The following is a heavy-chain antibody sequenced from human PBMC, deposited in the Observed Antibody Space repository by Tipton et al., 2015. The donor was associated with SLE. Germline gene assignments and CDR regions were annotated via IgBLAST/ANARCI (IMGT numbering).Heavy chain of an antibody. CDR1: GDTVSSNSAA. CDR2: TYYRSKWYN. V-gene: IGHV6-1*01. J-gene: IGHJ3*02. CDR3: AREGWVDAFDI. Sequence: PGLVKPSQTLSLTCAISGDTVSSNSAAWTWIRQSPSRGLEWLGRTYYRSKWYNDYAVSVKSRVIISPDTSKNHFSLQVNSVTPEDTAVYYCAREGWVDAFDIWGQGTMVTVSS. D-gene: IGHD3-16*01.